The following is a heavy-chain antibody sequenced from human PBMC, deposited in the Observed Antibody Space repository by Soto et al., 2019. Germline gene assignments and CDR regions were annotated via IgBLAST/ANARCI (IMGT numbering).Heavy chain of an antibody. CDR1: GGTFSSYT. D-gene: IGHD6-6*01. CDR2: IIPILGIA. V-gene: IGHV1-69*02. Sequence: QVQLVQSGAEVKKPGSSVKVSCKASGGTFSSYTISWVRQAPGQGLEWMGRIIPILGIANYAQKFQGRVTITADKSTSTAYMELSSLRSEDTAVYYCASEDSSSLYYDYYMDVWGKGTTVTVSS. CDR3: ASEDSSSLYYDYYMDV. J-gene: IGHJ6*03.